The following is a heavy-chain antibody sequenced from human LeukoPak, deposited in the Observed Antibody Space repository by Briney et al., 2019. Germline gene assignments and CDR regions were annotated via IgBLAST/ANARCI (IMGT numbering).Heavy chain of an antibody. CDR1: GYTFTSYA. Sequence: GASVKVSCKASGYTFTSYAMHWVRQAPGQRLEWMGWINAGNDNTKYSQKFPGRVTITRDTSASTAYMELSSLRSEDTAVYYCARDLGYCTGGTCYPNWFDPWGQGTLVTVSS. J-gene: IGHJ5*02. CDR2: INAGNDNT. D-gene: IGHD2-15*01. CDR3: ARDLGYCTGGTCYPNWFDP. V-gene: IGHV1-3*01.